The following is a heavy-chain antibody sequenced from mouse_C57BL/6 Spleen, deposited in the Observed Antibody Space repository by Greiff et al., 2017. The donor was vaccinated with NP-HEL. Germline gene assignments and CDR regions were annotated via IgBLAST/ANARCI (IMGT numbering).Heavy chain of an antibody. CDR3: ARGWEEEFAY. CDR1: GYSITSGYY. V-gene: IGHV3-6*01. J-gene: IGHJ3*01. CDR2: ISYDGSN. D-gene: IGHD4-1*01. Sequence: EVQLQESGPGLVKPSQSLSLTCSVTGYSITSGYYWNWIRQFPGNKLEWMGYISYDGSNNYNPSLKNRISITRDTSKNQFFLKLNSVTTEDTATYYCARGWEEEFAYWGQGTLVTVSA.